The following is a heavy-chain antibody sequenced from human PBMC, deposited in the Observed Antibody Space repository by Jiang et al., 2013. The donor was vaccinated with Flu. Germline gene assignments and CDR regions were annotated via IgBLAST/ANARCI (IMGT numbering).Heavy chain of an antibody. CDR2: IDPSDSYT. Sequence: GAEVKKPGESLKISCKGSGYSFTSYWISWVRQMPGKGLEWMGRIDPSDSYTNYSPSFQGHVTISADKSISTAYLQWSSLKASDTAMYYCARLQPCSSTSCYDNWFDPWGQGTPGHRLL. J-gene: IGHJ5*02. CDR3: ARLQPCSSTSCYDNWFDP. CDR1: GYSFTSYW. V-gene: IGHV5-10-1*01. D-gene: IGHD2-2*01.